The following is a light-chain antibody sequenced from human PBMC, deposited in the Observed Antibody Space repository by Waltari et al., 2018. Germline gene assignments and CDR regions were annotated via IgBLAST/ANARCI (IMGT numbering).Light chain of an antibody. CDR3: GTWDHSLHGLV. J-gene: IGLJ2*01. V-gene: IGLV1-51*01. CDR1: GSHIGYDY. CDR2: AND. Sequence: QSVLTQPPSVSAAPGQKVTISCSGSGSHIGYDYVSCNQQLPGTAPKVLIYANDERPSGIPERFAVSKSGTSAALGITGLQTGDEAYYYCGTWDHSLHGLVFGGGTKLTVL.